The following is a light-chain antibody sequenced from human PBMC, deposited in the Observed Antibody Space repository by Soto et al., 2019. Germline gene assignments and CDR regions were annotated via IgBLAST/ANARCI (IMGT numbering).Light chain of an antibody. V-gene: IGKV3-15*01. CDR3: QHYSNWPPT. CDR1: ERVHRN. CDR2: YAS. J-gene: IGKJ3*01. Sequence: EMVMTQSPATLSVSPGERGTLSCRASERVHRNLAWYQQKPCQGPGLRIYYASTRATVVPDRFTGSGLGTEFTLTISSLQSEDFGVYHCQHYSNWPPTFGPGTNVEIK.